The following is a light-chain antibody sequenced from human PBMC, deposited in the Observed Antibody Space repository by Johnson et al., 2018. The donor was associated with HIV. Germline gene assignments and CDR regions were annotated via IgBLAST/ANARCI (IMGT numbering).Light chain of an antibody. CDR1: SSNIGNNY. CDR3: GTWDNSLTAYV. J-gene: IGLJ1*01. Sequence: QSVLTQTPSVSAAPGQKVTISCSGSSSNIGNNYVSWYQQLPGTAPKLLIYDNNKRPSGIPDRFSGSKSDASATLAITGLQTGDETDYYCGTWDNSLTAYVFGTGTKVT. CDR2: DNN. V-gene: IGLV1-51*01.